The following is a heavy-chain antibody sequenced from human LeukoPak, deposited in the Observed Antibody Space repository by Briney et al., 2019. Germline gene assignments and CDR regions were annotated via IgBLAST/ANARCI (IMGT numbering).Heavy chain of an antibody. V-gene: IGHV1-69*05. J-gene: IGHJ6*03. CDR2: IIPIFGTA. D-gene: IGHD6-13*01. CDR1: GGTFSSYA. Sequence: ASVKVSCKASGGTFSSYAISWVRQAPGQGLEWMGRIIPIFGTANYAQKFQGRVTTTTDESASTAYMELSSLRSEDTAVYYCARESMSSWYSLHYYYMDVWGKGTTVTVSS. CDR3: ARESMSSWYSLHYYYMDV.